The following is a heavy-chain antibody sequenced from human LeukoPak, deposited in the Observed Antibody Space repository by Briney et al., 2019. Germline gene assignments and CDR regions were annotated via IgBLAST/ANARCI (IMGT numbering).Heavy chain of an antibody. Sequence: GRSLRLSCAASGFTFSSYGMHWVRQAPGKGLEWVAFIRFDGSNKYYADSMKGRFTISRDNSKNTLYLQMNSLRPEDTAVYYCAKDRRDYGGNIDYWGQGTLVTVSS. J-gene: IGHJ4*02. CDR2: IRFDGSNK. CDR1: GFTFSSYG. CDR3: AKDRRDYGGNIDY. D-gene: IGHD4-23*01. V-gene: IGHV3-30*02.